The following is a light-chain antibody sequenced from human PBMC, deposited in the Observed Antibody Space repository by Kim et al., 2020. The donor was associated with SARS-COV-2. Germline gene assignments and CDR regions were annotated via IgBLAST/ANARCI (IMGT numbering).Light chain of an antibody. CDR3: QQSGSSPSLT. J-gene: IGKJ4*01. CDR1: QSVGSTY. CDR2: GAS. Sequence: EIVLTQSPGTLSLSPGDEATLSCRASQSVGSTYLAWYQQKPGQAPRVLIYGASTRATGIPERFSGSGSGTDFTLTISRLEPEDFAVYYCQQSGSSPSLTFGGGTKVDIK. V-gene: IGKV3-20*01.